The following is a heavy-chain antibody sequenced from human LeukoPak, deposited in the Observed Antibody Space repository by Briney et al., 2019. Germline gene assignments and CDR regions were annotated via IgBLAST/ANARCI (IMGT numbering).Heavy chain of an antibody. CDR1: GFTFSSYS. CDR3: ARDFPGIMITFGGVSFDY. V-gene: IGHV3-21*01. CDR2: ISSSSNYI. D-gene: IGHD3-16*01. Sequence: GGSLRLSCAASGFTFSSYSMTWVRQAPGKGLEWVSSISSSSNYIYYADSVKGRFTISRDNAKNSLYLQMNSLRAEDTAVCYCARDFPGIMITFGGVSFDYWGQGTLVTVSS. J-gene: IGHJ4*02.